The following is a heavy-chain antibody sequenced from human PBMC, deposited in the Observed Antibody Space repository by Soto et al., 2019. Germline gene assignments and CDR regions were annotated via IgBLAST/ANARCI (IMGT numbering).Heavy chain of an antibody. CDR2: ISYDGSNK. Sequence: QVQLVESGGGVVQPGRSLRLSCAASGFSFSSYAMHWVRQAPGKGLEWVAVISYDGSNKYYADSVKGRFTISRDNGKNSLYLQMNSLRAEDTALYYCAGSRRNDDFWSDPQLGDGMDVWGQGTTVTVSS. CDR1: GFSFSSYA. D-gene: IGHD3-3*01. J-gene: IGHJ6*02. V-gene: IGHV3-30-3*01. CDR3: AGSRRNDDFWSDPQLGDGMDV.